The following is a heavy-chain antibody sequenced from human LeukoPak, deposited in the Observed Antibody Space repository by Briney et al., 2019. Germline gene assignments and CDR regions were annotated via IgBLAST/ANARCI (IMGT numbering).Heavy chain of an antibody. V-gene: IGHV3-30*02. J-gene: IGHJ4*02. CDR2: IWFDGSNK. D-gene: IGHD6-13*01. Sequence: GGSLRLSCAASGFTFSDYDMHWVRRAPGKGLEWVTFIWFDGSNKVYADSVKGRFTISRGNSKNTLSLQMNSLRGEDTAVYHCAKGGYRYSNNWWAVYWGQGILVTVSS. CDR1: GFTFSDYD. CDR3: AKGGYRYSNNWWAVY.